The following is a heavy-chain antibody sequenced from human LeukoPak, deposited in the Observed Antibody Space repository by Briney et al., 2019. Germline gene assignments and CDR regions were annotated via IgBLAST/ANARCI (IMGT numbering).Heavy chain of an antibody. CDR3: ARANYDFWSRLDPHYYYMDI. CDR2: VFHSGHT. D-gene: IGHD3-3*01. V-gene: IGHV4-39*01. CDR1: GGSITTESYY. J-gene: IGHJ6*03. Sequence: SETLSLTCTVSGGSITTESYYWAWIRQPPGKGLDWIGSVFHSGHTYYNPSLKSRVTISVDRSKTQFSLMLGSVTAADTAMYYCARANYDFWSRLDPHYYYMDIWGTGTAVTVSS.